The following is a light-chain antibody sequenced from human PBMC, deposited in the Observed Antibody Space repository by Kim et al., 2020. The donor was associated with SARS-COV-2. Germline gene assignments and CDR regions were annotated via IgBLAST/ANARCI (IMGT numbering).Light chain of an antibody. CDR2: DAS. J-gene: IGKJ1*01. CDR1: QHVFSY. Sequence: SLFPGESATLSCRASQHVFSYLDWYQQKPGQAPRLLIYDASNRATGIPARFRGSGSGTEFTLSISSLEPEDFAVYYCQERNNWSWTFGQGTKLEI. CDR3: QERNNWSWT. V-gene: IGKV3-11*01.